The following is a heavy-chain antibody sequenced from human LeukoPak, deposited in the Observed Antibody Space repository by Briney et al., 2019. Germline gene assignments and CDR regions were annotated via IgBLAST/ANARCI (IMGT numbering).Heavy chain of an antibody. J-gene: IGHJ5*02. CDR1: GYTFTGYY. V-gene: IGHV1-2*02. D-gene: IGHD4-17*01. CDR3: ARDDYGDYVLFDP. CDR2: INPNSGGT. Sequence: ASVKVSCKASGYTFTGYYMHWVRQAPGQGLEWMGWINPNSGGTNYAQKFQGRVTMTRDTSISTAYMELSRLRSDDTAVYYCARDDYGDYVLFDPWGQGTLVTVSP.